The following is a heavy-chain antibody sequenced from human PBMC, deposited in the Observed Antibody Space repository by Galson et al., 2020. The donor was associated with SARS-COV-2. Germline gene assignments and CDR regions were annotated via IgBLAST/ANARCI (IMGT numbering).Heavy chain of an antibody. D-gene: IGHD3-22*01. Sequence: SETLSLTCAVSGGSISSDNWWNWVRQPPGKGLEWIGEIYRSESTNYNPSLKSRVTITIDKSKNQFSLKLASVTAADTAVYFCARAGYFSMAGGGKGTTVTASS. V-gene: IGHV4-4*02. CDR1: GGSISSDNW. CDR2: IYRSEST. CDR3: ARAGYFSMAG. J-gene: IGHJ6*03.